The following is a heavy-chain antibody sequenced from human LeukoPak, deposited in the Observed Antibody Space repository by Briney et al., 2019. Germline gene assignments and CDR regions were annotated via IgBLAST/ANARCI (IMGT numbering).Heavy chain of an antibody. CDR3: ARVLGWGWIDP. D-gene: IGHD6-19*01. V-gene: IGHV3-21*01. CDR2: ISSSSSYI. CDR1: GFTFSSYS. J-gene: IGHJ5*02. Sequence: GGSLRLSCAASGFTFSSYSMNWVRQAPGKGLEWVSSISSSSSYIYYADSVRGRFTISRDNAKNSLYLQMNSLRAEDTAVYYCARVLGWGWIDPWGQGTLVTVSS.